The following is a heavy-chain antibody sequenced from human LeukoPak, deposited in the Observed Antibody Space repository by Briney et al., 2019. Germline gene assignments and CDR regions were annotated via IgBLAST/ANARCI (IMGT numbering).Heavy chain of an antibody. CDR2: INHSGST. CDR1: GGSFSGYY. V-gene: IGHV4-34*01. Sequence: SETLSLTCAVYGGSFSGYYWSWTRQPPGKGLEWIGEINHSGSTNYNPSLKSRVTISVDTSKNQFSLKLSSVTAADTAVYYCARGKIMTTVTPFDYWGQGTLVTVSS. J-gene: IGHJ4*02. D-gene: IGHD4-17*01. CDR3: ARGKIMTTVTPFDY.